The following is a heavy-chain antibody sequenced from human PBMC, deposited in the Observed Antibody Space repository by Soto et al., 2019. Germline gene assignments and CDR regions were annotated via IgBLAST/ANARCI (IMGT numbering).Heavy chain of an antibody. Sequence: ASVKVSCKASGYTFTSYGISWVRQAPGQGLEWMGWISAYNGNTNYAQKLQGRVTMTTDTSTSTAYMELRSLRSDDTAVYYCARDFDDCYGLGNFDYWGQGTLVTVSS. D-gene: IGHD2-21*02. CDR1: GYTFTSYG. CDR3: ARDFDDCYGLGNFDY. V-gene: IGHV1-18*01. J-gene: IGHJ4*02. CDR2: ISAYNGNT.